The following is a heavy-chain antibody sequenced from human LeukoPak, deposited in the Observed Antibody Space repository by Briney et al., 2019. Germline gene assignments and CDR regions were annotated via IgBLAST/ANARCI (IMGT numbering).Heavy chain of an antibody. CDR3: AKIGGSYSFDY. D-gene: IGHD1-26*01. V-gene: IGHV3-23*01. J-gene: IGHJ4*02. Sequence: AXSGFTFSSXXXXWVRXXPGKXXXXXSAISGSGGSTYYADSVKGRFTISRDNSKNTLYLQMNSLRAEDTAVYYCAKIGGSYSFDYWGQGTLVTVSS. CDR1: GFTFSSXX. CDR2: ISGSGGST.